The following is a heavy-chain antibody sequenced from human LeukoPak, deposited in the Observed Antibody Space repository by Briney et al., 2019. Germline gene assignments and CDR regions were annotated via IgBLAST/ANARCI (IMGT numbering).Heavy chain of an antibody. CDR2: IYTSGST. CDR3: ARHGTHDYYDSSGYWDY. J-gene: IGHJ4*02. D-gene: IGHD3-22*01. V-gene: IGHV4-4*09. CDR1: GGSISSYY. Sequence: SETLSLTCTVSGGSISSYYWSWIRQPPGKGLEWIGYIYTSGSTNYNPSLKSRVTISVDTSKNQFSLKPSSVTAADTAVYYCARHGTHDYYDSSGYWDYWGQGTLVTVSS.